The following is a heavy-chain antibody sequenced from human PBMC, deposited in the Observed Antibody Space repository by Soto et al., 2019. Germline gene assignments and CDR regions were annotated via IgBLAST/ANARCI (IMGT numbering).Heavy chain of an antibody. CDR3: AHIRDSGYDRLFDY. Sequence: QITLKESGPTLVKPTQTLTLTCTFSGFSLSTSGVGVGWIRQPPGKALEWLALIYWDDDKRYSPSLKSRLTITEDTSKNQVVLTMTNMDPVDTATYDCAHIRDSGYDRLFDYWGQGTLVTVSS. D-gene: IGHD5-12*01. CDR1: GFSLSTSGVG. CDR2: IYWDDDK. V-gene: IGHV2-5*02. J-gene: IGHJ4*02.